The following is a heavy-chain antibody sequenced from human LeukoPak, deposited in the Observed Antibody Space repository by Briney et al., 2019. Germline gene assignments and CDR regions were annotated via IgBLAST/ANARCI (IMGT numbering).Heavy chain of an antibody. D-gene: IGHD3-10*01. CDR2: ISSSSSYI. CDR3: AREGDGSGGLNAGWFDP. CDR1: GFTFSSYS. J-gene: IGHJ5*02. V-gene: IGHV3-21*01. Sequence: PGGSLRLSCAASGFTFSSYSMNWVRQAPGKGLEWVSSISSSSSYIYYADSVKGRFTISRDNAKNSLYLQMNSLRAEDTAVYYCAREGDGSGGLNAGWFDPWGQGTLVTVSS.